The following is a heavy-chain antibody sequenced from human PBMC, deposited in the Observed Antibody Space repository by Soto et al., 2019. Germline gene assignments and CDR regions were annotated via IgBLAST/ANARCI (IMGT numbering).Heavy chain of an antibody. V-gene: IGHV4-59*01. J-gene: IGHJ6*02. Sequence: SETLSLTCTVSGGSISSYYWSWIRQPPGKGLEWIGYIYYSGSTNYNPSLKSRVTISVDTSKNQFSLTLSPVTAADTAVYYCARDPGIQLWSSPYYYGMDVWGQGTTVTVSS. D-gene: IGHD5-18*01. CDR3: ARDPGIQLWSSPYYYGMDV. CDR1: GGSISSYY. CDR2: IYYSGST.